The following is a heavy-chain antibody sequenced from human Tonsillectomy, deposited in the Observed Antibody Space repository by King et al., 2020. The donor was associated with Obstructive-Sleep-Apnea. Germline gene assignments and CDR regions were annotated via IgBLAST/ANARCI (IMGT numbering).Heavy chain of an antibody. CDR1: GFTFSNYW. D-gene: IGHD4-17*01. CDR3: AKDSYGDYPDVFDI. Sequence: VQLVESGGGLVQPGGSLRLSCAASGFTFSNYWMTWVRQAPGKGLEWVAYIKEDGSETDYVESVKGRFTISRDNAKNSLYLHMSSLRAEDTAVYYCAKDSYGDYPDVFDIWVQGTTVTVSS. J-gene: IGHJ3*02. V-gene: IGHV3-7*03. CDR2: IKEDGSET.